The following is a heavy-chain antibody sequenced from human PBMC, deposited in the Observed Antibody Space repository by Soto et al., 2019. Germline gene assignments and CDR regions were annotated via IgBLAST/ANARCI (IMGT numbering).Heavy chain of an antibody. V-gene: IGHV1-18*01. CDR2: ISAYNGNT. J-gene: IGHJ4*02. CDR1: GYTFTSYG. D-gene: IGHD4-17*01. CDR3: ARDFMKYGDYVGFDD. Sequence: ASVKVSCKASGYTFTSYGISWVRQAPGQGLEWMGWISAYNGNTNYAQKLQGRVTMTTDTSTSTAYMELRSLRSDDTAVYYCARDFMKYGDYVGFDDWGQGTLVTVSS.